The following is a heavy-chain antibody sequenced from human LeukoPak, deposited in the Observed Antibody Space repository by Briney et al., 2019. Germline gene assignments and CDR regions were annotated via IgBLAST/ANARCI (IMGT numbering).Heavy chain of an antibody. D-gene: IGHD6-19*01. V-gene: IGHV3-7*01. CDR2: IKQDGSEK. CDR1: GFTFSSYW. J-gene: IGHJ4*02. Sequence: GGSLRLSCAASGFTFSSYWMSWVRQAPGKGLEWVANIKQDGSEKYYVDSVKGRFTISRDNAKNSLYLQMNSLRAEDTAVYYCARLRKWLAKSFDYWGQGTLVTVSS. CDR3: ARLRKWLAKSFDY.